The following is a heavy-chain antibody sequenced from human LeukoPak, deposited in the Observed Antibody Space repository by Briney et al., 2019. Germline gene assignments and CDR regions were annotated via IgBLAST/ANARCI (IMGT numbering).Heavy chain of an antibody. CDR1: GFSFSSYA. CDR2: ISFDGSAH. J-gene: IGHJ3*02. D-gene: IGHD3-10*01. CDR3: ATDEAVTVVRGLIMNGAFDI. Sequence: PGGSLRLSCAASGFSFSSYAMNWVRQAPDKGLEWVASISFDGSAHYYADSVKGRFTISRDNSKNTLFLQIGSLRTEDTALYFCATDEAVTVVRGLIMNGAFDIWGQGTRVTVSP. V-gene: IGHV3-30*04.